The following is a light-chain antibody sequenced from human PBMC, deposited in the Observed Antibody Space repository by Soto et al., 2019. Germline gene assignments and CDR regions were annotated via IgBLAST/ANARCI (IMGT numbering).Light chain of an antibody. CDR1: QFVSSR. CDR3: QVYLRWPPGM. CDR2: DTS. J-gene: IGKJ1*01. Sequence: DIVGTQSPATLSGSPGERVTLSCRASQFVSSRLAWYEQRPGQVPRLLIYDTSTRAPGISARCSGSGAGTEFTLTSSSLQSEDFAVYDCQVYLRWPPGMFGQRTTMDMK. V-gene: IGKV3-15*01.